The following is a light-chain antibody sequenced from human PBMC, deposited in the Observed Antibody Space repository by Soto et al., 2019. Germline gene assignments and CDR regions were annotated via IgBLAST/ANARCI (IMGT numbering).Light chain of an antibody. CDR2: ANI. CDR3: QSYDSTLSARYV. CDR1: SSNIGAGCD. V-gene: IGLV1-40*01. J-gene: IGLJ1*01. Sequence: QSVLTQPPSVSGAPGQRVTISCTGSSSNIGAGCDVHWYQQRPGAAPKLLISANINRPSGVPDRFSGSKSGTSASLAITGLQADDEGDYYCQSYDSTLSARYVFGTGTKVTVL.